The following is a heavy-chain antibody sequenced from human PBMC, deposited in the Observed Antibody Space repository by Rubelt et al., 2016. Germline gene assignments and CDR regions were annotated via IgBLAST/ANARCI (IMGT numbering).Heavy chain of an antibody. CDR3: ARLLRESGTTVGFDS. D-gene: IGHD1-7*01. V-gene: IGHV4-38-2*02. CDR2: VSYSGNT. CDR1: GYSISSGFY. J-gene: IGHJ4*02. Sequence: VRLQESGPGLVKPSETLSLTCTVSGYSISSGFYWGWIRQSPGKGLEWIGAVSYSGNTSYNPSLKSRLTISIDTSKNQYSLRLSSVTAADTAVYYCARLLRESGTTVGFDSWGQGTLVTVSS.